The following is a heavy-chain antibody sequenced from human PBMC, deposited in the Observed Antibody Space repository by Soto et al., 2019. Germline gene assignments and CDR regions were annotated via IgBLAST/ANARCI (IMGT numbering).Heavy chain of an antibody. CDR2: IWYDGSNK. CDR3: ARDGGISGYYPYYFDY. V-gene: IGHV3-33*01. Sequence: GGSLRLSCAASGFTFSSYGMHWVRQAPGKGLEWVAVIWYDGSNKYYADSVKGRFTISRDNSKNTLYPQMNSLRAEDTAVYYCARDGGISGYYPYYFDYWGQGTLVTVSS. CDR1: GFTFSSYG. J-gene: IGHJ4*02. D-gene: IGHD3-22*01.